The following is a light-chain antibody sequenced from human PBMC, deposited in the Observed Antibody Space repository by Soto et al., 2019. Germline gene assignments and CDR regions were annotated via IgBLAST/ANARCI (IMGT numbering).Light chain of an antibody. Sequence: QSALTHPASVSWSPGHSIAIACTGTSSDIGRYKFVSWFQQHPGKAPKLLTFEGTNRPSGVSNRFSGSKSGNTASLTISGLQAEDEAIYLCSSSTNTNNPVIFGGGTKVTVL. V-gene: IGLV2-14*01. J-gene: IGLJ2*01. CDR3: SSSTNTNNPVI. CDR1: SSDIGRYKF. CDR2: EGT.